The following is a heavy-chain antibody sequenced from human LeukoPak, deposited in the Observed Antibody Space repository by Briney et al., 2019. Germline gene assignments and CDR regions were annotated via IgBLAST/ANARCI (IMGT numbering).Heavy chain of an antibody. Sequence: GASVKVSCKASGYTYTGYYMHWVRQAPGQGLEWMGRINPNSGGTNYAQKFQGRVTMTRDTSISTAYMELSRLRSDGTAVYYCARDGGIAGATLYYFDYWGQGTLVTVSS. V-gene: IGHV1-2*06. CDR3: ARDGGIAGATLYYFDY. D-gene: IGHD1-26*01. CDR2: INPNSGGT. CDR1: GYTYTGYY. J-gene: IGHJ4*02.